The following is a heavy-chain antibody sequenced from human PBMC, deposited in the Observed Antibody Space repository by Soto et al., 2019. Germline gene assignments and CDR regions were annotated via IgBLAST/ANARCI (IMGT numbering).Heavy chain of an antibody. CDR1: GYSFTSYW. D-gene: IGHD2-15*01. J-gene: IGHJ6*02. V-gene: IGHV5-51*01. CDR3: ARYCSGGSCYNYYYGMDV. CDR2: IYPGDSDT. Sequence: PGESLKISCKGSGYSFTSYWIGWVRQMPGKGLEWMGIIYPGDSDTRYSPSFQGQVTISADKSISTAYLQWSSLKASDTAMYYCARYCSGGSCYNYYYGMDVWGQGTTVTVSS.